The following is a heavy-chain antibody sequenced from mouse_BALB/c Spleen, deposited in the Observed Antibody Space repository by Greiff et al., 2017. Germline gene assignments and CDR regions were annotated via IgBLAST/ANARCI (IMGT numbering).Heavy chain of an antibody. Sequence: EVQLVESGGGLVKPGGSLKLSCAASGFTFSSYAMSWVRQTPEKRLEWVASISSGGSTYYPDSVKGRFTISRDNARNILYLQMSSLRSEDTAMYYCARGVHYYGYGYAMDYWGQGTSVTVSS. V-gene: IGHV5-6-5*01. CDR2: ISSGGST. D-gene: IGHD1-2*01. CDR1: GFTFSSYA. CDR3: ARGVHYYGYGYAMDY. J-gene: IGHJ4*01.